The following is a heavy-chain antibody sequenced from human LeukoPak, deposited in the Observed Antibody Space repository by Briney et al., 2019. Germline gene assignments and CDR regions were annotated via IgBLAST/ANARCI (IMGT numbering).Heavy chain of an antibody. CDR1: GGSFSGYY. Sequence: SETLSLTCAVYGGSFSGYYWSWIRQPPGKGLEWIGEINHSGSTNYNPSLKSRVTISVDTSKNQFSLKLGSVTAADTAVYYCTYSGSNYPDYWGQGTLVTVSS. CDR3: TYSGSNYPDY. J-gene: IGHJ4*02. V-gene: IGHV4-34*01. CDR2: INHSGST. D-gene: IGHD1-26*01.